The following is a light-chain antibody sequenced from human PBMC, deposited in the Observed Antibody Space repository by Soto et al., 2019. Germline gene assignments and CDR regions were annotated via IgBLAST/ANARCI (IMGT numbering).Light chain of an antibody. Sequence: EIVMTQSPATLSLSPGERAALSCRASQSINSELAWYQQKPGQPPRLLIYGASTRATGVPARFTGSESGSEFTLTISALQSEDFAVYYCQPGHNWPLTFGQGTRLEI. CDR2: GAS. V-gene: IGKV3-15*01. CDR3: QPGHNWPLT. CDR1: QSINSE. J-gene: IGKJ2*01.